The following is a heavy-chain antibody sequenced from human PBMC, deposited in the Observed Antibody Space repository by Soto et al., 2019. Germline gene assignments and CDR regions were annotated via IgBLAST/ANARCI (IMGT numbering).Heavy chain of an antibody. Sequence: PVVSLRLSCAASGFSFGSYALSWVRQAPGKGLEWVSTISGSDGKTFYADSVKGRFSISRDTSQSALYLQMNSLRADDTAMYYCARWSYLDYWGQGTRVTVSS. CDR2: ISGSDGKT. CDR3: ARWSYLDY. J-gene: IGHJ4*02. CDR1: GFSFGSYA. D-gene: IGHD3-3*01. V-gene: IGHV3-23*01.